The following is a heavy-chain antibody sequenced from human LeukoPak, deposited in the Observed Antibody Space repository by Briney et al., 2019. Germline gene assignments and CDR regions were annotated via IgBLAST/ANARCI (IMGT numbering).Heavy chain of an antibody. Sequence: PGGSLRLSCAASGFTVSHYYMTWVRQAPGKGLECVSVIYSGGSTYSADSVKGRFTISRDNSKNTLYLQMNSLRAEDTAVYYCARGGASSSWFIDYWGQGTLVTVSS. CDR2: IYSGGST. D-gene: IGHD6-13*01. CDR3: ARGGASSSWFIDY. J-gene: IGHJ4*02. V-gene: IGHV3-53*01. CDR1: GFTVSHYY.